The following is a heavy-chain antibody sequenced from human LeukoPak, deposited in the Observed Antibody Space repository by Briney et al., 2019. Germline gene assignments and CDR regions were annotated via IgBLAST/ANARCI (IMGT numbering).Heavy chain of an antibody. CDR2: IYYSGST. CDR1: GGSISSGGYY. Sequence: PSETLSLTCTVSGGSISSGGYYWSWIRQPPGKGLEWIGSIYYSGSTYYNPSLKSRVTISVDTSKNQFSLKLSSVTAADTAVYYCARDRGGGWYYFDYWGQGTLVTVSS. CDR3: ARDRGGGWYYFDY. J-gene: IGHJ4*02. D-gene: IGHD6-19*01. V-gene: IGHV4-39*07.